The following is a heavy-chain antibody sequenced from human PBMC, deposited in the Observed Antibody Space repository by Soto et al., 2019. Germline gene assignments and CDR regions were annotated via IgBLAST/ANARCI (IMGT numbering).Heavy chain of an antibody. Sequence: GGSLRLSCAASGFTFSSYSMNWVRQAPGKGLEWVSSISSSSSYIYYADSVKGRFTISRDNAKNSLYLQMTRLRAEDTAVYYCARDAATPDYNFDYWGQGTLVTVSS. J-gene: IGHJ4*02. CDR1: GFTFSSYS. D-gene: IGHD4-4*01. CDR3: ARDAATPDYNFDY. V-gene: IGHV3-21*04. CDR2: ISSSSSYI.